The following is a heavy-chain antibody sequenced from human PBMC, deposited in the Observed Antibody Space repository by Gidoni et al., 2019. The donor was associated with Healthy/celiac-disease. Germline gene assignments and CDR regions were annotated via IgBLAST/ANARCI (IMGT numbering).Heavy chain of an antibody. CDR1: CFTFSTHE. J-gene: IGHJ4*02. Sequence: EVQLVESGGGLVQPGGSLRLSCSPSCFTFSTHEINWVCHAPGKVLEWVSYISSSGSTIYYADSVKGRFTISRDNAKNSLYLQMSSMSAEETADYYCARAELIYYGDYGGDFDYWGQRTLVTVSS. V-gene: IGHV3-48*03. CDR2: ISSSGSTI. CDR3: ARAELIYYGDYGGDFDY. D-gene: IGHD4-17*01.